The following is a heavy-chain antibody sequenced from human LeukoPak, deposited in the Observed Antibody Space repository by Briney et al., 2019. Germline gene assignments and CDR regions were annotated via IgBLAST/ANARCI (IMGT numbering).Heavy chain of an antibody. D-gene: IGHD5-24*01. CDR1: GFTFSGYA. CDR2: ISYGGSNK. Sequence: PGRSLRLSCAASGFTFSGYAMHWVRQAPGKGLEWVSVISYGGSNKYCADSVKGRFTISRDNSKNTLYLQMSSLRAEDTAVYYCARAWMATIIDYWGQGTLVTASS. V-gene: IGHV3-30-3*01. J-gene: IGHJ4*02. CDR3: ARAWMATIIDY.